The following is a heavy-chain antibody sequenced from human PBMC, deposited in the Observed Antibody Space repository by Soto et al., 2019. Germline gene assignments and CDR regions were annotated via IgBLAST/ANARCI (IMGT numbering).Heavy chain of an antibody. J-gene: IGHJ6*02. Sequence: SETLSLTCPVSGDSITSNYWSWIRQPPGKGLEWIGYIYYTGSTSYNPSLKNRVTMSVDMSKSQFSLKLSSLTAADTAMYYCARAPVSGSYGYHYYGMDVWGQGTPVTVSS. V-gene: IGHV4-59*01. CDR2: IYYTGST. CDR1: GDSITSNY. CDR3: ARAPVSGSYGYHYYGMDV. D-gene: IGHD1-26*01.